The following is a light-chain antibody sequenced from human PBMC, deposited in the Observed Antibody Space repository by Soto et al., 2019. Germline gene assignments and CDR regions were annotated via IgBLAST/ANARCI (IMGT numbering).Light chain of an antibody. CDR2: GAS. J-gene: IGKJ3*01. CDR1: QSVSSSY. Sequence: EFVLTQSPGTLSLSTGERATLSCRASQSVSSSYLAWYQQKPGQAPRLLIYGASSRATGIPDRFSGSGSGTDFTLTISRLEPEDFAVYYCQQYGSSPFTLGPGTKVDIK. CDR3: QQYGSSPFT. V-gene: IGKV3-20*01.